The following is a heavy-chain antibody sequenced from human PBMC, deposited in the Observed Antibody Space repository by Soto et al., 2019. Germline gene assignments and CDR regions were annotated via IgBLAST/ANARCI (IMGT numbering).Heavy chain of an antibody. J-gene: IGHJ6*02. CDR3: ARESRFWHYDRGILYGMDV. Sequence: QVQLQESGPGLVKPSQTLSLTCTVSGGSISSGGYYWSWIRQHPGKGLEWIGYIYYSGSTYYNPSLKSRVTISLDTSKNQFSLKLRSVTAADTAVYYCARESRFWHYDRGILYGMDVWGQGTTVTVSS. CDR1: GGSISSGGYY. V-gene: IGHV4-31*03. D-gene: IGHD3-22*01. CDR2: IYYSGST.